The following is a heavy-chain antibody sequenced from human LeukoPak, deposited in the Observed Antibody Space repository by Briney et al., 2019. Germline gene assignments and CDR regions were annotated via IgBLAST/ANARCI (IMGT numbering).Heavy chain of an antibody. CDR3: AKGGYYDSSGYLDWFDP. D-gene: IGHD3-22*01. CDR2: ISGSGGST. J-gene: IGHJ5*02. Sequence: PGGSLRLSCAASGFTFSSYAMSWVRQAPGKGLEWVSAISGSGGSTYYADSVKGRFTISRDNSKNTLYLQMNSLRAEDTAVYYCAKGGYYDSSGYLDWFDPWGQGTLVTVSS. V-gene: IGHV3-23*01. CDR1: GFTFSSYA.